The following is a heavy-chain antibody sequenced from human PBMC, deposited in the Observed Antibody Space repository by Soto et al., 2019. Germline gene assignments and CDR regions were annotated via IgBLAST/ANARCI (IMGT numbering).Heavy chain of an antibody. CDR1: GFTFSSYA. D-gene: IGHD2-2*01. Sequence: QVQLVESGGGVVQPGRSLRLSCAASGFTFSSYAMHWVHQAPGKGLGWVALISHDGSNKYYADSVKGRFTISRDNSKNTLYLQMNSLRTEDTSVYYCGRCSSTSCHLGADYWGQGALVTVSS. CDR2: ISHDGSNK. V-gene: IGHV3-30-3*01. CDR3: GRCSSTSCHLGADY. J-gene: IGHJ4*02.